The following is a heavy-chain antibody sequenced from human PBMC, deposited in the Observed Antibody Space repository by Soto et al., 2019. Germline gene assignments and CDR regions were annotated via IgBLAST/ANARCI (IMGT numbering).Heavy chain of an antibody. Sequence: QVQLQQWGAGLLKPSETLSLTCAVYGGSFSGYYWSWIRQPPGKGLEWIGEINHSGSTNYNTSLKSRVNISVDTSKNQFSLKLSSVTAADTAVYYCARDCFEYSSSSAYYYYYGMDVWGQGTTVTVSS. CDR1: GGSFSGYY. V-gene: IGHV4-34*01. CDR2: INHSGST. J-gene: IGHJ6*02. CDR3: ARDCFEYSSSSAYYYYYGMDV. D-gene: IGHD6-6*01.